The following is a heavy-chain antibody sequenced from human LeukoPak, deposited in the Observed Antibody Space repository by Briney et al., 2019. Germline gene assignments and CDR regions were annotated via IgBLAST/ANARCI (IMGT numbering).Heavy chain of an antibody. D-gene: IGHD3-3*01. V-gene: IGHV4-34*01. J-gene: IGHJ2*01. CDR3: ARGDFWSGYYRTFRWYFDL. CDR1: GGSFSGYY. Sequence: SEALSLTCAVYGGSFSGYYWSWIRQPPGKGLEWIGEINHSGSTNYNPSLKSRVTISVDTSKNQFSLKLSSVTAADTAVYYCARGDFWSGYYRTFRWYFDLWGRGTLVSVSS. CDR2: INHSGST.